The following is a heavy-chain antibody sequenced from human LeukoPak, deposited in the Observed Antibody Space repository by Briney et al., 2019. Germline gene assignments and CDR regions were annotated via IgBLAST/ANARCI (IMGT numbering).Heavy chain of an antibody. J-gene: IGHJ3*02. CDR2: IYTSGST. CDR1: GGSITSAGYY. Sequence: SETLSLTCTVSGGSITSAGYYWTWIRQPAGKGLEWIGRIYTSGSTNYNPSLKSRVTISVDKSKNQFSLKLSSMTAADTAMYYCARYVSITAGATTTGAFDIWGQGTMVTVSS. V-gene: IGHV4-61*02. D-gene: IGHD1-14*01. CDR3: ARYVSITAGATTTGAFDI.